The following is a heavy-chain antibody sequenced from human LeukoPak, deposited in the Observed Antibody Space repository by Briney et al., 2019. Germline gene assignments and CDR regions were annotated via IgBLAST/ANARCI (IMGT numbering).Heavy chain of an antibody. D-gene: IGHD1-14*01. CDR3: AHRRSGYNWNHGDFGY. CDR1: GFSLSTTGVG. Sequence: SGPTLVKPTQTLTLTCSFSGFSLSTTGVGVGWIRQSPGKALQWLAPIYWDDDKRYNPSLKTRLTIVKDTSNNHVVLLMTNMDPVDTATYYCAHRRSGYNWNHGDFGYWGQGNPVTVSS. CDR2: IYWDDDK. V-gene: IGHV2-5*02. J-gene: IGHJ4*02.